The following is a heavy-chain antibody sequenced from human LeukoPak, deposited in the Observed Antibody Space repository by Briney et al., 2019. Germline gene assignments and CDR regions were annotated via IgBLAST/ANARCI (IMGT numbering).Heavy chain of an antibody. J-gene: IGHJ4*02. CDR2: IYHSGST. V-gene: IGHV4-4*02. CDR3: ARGYSSSWTRSLDY. CDR1: GGSISSGNW. D-gene: IGHD6-13*01. Sequence: SGTLSLTCAVSGGSISSGNWWSWVRQPPGKGLEWIGEIYHSGSTNYNPSLKSRVTISVDKSKNQFSLKLSSVTAADTAVYYCARGYSSSWTRSLDYWGQGTLVTVSS.